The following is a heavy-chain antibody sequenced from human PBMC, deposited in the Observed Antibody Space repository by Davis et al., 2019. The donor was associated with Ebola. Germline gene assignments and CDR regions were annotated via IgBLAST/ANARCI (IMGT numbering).Heavy chain of an antibody. CDR2: ISSSSSYI. D-gene: IGHD2-2*02. J-gene: IGHJ4*02. Sequence: GESLKISCVASGFTFSSYGMNWVRQAPGKGLEWVSSISSSSSYIYYADSVKGRFTISRDNAKNSLYLQMNSLRAEDTAVYYCARAPDKAYQALYRCSDYWGQGTLVTVSS. CDR1: GFTFSSYG. CDR3: ARAPDKAYQALYRCSDY. V-gene: IGHV3-21*01.